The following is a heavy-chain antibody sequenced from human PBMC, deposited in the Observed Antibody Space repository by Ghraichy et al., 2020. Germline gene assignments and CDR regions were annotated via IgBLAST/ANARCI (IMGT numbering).Heavy chain of an antibody. V-gene: IGHV1-69*04. Sequence: SVKVSCNSSGGTFITYAISWVRQAPGQGLEWMGRIIPILGIEEYAQKFRGRVTITADKSTTTAYMELSSLRSEDTAVYYCAREGPHCSSSSCYLNYWGQGTLVTVSS. CDR3: AREGPHCSSSSCYLNY. D-gene: IGHD2-2*01. CDR1: GGTFITYA. CDR2: IIPILGIE. J-gene: IGHJ4*02.